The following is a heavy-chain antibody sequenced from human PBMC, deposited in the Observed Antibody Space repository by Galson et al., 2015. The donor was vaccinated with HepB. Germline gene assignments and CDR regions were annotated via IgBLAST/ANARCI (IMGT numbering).Heavy chain of an antibody. Sequence: SVKVSCKASGYTFTSYAMHWVRQAPGQRLEWMGWINAGNGNTKYSQKFQGRVTITRDTSASTAYMELSSLRSEDTAVYYCARDWYYYGSGSYLGKTETFDIWGQGTMVTVSS. CDR3: ARDWYYYGSGSYLGKTETFDI. J-gene: IGHJ3*02. CDR2: INAGNGNT. CDR1: GYTFTSYA. V-gene: IGHV1-3*01. D-gene: IGHD3-10*01.